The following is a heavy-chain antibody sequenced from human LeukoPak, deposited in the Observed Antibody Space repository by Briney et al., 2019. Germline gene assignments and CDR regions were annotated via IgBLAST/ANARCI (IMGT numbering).Heavy chain of an antibody. Sequence: GESLKISCKGSGYSFTSYWIGWVRQMPGKGLEWMGIIYPGDSDTRYSPSFQGQVTMSADKSINTAYLQWSSLKASDTAMYYCARRQGCSSTSCPPNSWGQGTLVTVSS. V-gene: IGHV5-51*01. J-gene: IGHJ4*02. CDR1: GYSFTSYW. CDR3: ARRQGCSSTSCPPNS. CDR2: IYPGDSDT. D-gene: IGHD2-2*01.